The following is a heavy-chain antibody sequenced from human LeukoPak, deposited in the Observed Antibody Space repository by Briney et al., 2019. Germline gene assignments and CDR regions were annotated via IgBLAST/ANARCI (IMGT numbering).Heavy chain of an antibody. Sequence: PGGSLRLSCAASGFIFSTYTMNWVRQAPGKELEWVSCITSSSSYRYYADSVTGRFTISRDNAKNSLYLQMNSLRAEDTAVYYCARTTRNDIGHINAFDIWGQGTMVTVSS. CDR3: ARTTRNDIGHINAFDI. CDR1: GFIFSTYT. J-gene: IGHJ3*02. D-gene: IGHD1-1*01. V-gene: IGHV3-21*01. CDR2: ITSSSSYR.